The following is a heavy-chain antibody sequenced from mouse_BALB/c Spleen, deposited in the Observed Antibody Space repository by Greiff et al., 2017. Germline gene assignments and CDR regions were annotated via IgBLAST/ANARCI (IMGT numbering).Heavy chain of an antibody. CDR3: TRRSIYYGNYNYAMDY. CDR2: IDPETGGT. V-gene: IGHV1-15*01. J-gene: IGHJ4*01. CDR1: GYTFTDYE. Sequence: VQGVESGAELVRPGASVTLSCKASGYTFTDYEMHWVKQTPVHGLEWIGAIDPETGGTAYNQKFKGKATLTADKSSSTAYMELRSLTSEDSAVYYCTRRSIYYGNYNYAMDYWGQGTSVTVSS. D-gene: IGHD2-1*01.